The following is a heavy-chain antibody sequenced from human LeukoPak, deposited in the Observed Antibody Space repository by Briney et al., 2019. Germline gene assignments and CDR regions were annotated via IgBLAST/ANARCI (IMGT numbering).Heavy chain of an antibody. CDR1: GGSISSGGYY. Sequence: SETLSLTCTVSGGSISSGGYYWSWIRQHPGRGLEWIGYIYYSGSTYYNPSLKSRVTISVDTSKNQFSLKLSSVTAADTAVYYCARELDYYDSSDSDAFDIWGQGTMVTVSS. J-gene: IGHJ3*02. V-gene: IGHV4-31*03. CDR3: ARELDYYDSSDSDAFDI. D-gene: IGHD3-22*01. CDR2: IYYSGST.